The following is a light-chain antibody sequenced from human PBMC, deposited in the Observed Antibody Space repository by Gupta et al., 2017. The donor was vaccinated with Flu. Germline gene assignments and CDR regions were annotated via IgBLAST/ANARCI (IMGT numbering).Light chain of an antibody. J-gene: IGLJ3*02. Sequence: QAVVTQEPSLTVSPGGTVTLTCGSSTGAVTSGHYPYWFQQKPGQAPRTLIYDTSNKHSWTPARFSGSLLGGKAALTLSGAQPEDEAGYYCLISYSGGRSWVFGGGTKLTVL. CDR2: DTS. V-gene: IGLV7-46*01. CDR1: TGAVTSGHY. CDR3: LISYSGGRSWV.